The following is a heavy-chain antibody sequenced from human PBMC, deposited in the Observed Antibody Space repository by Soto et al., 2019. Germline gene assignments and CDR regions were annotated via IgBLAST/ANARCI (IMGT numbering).Heavy chain of an antibody. J-gene: IGHJ6*03. Sequence: ASVKVSCKASGYTFTSYGISWVRQAPGQGLEWMGWISAYNGNTNYAQKLQGRVTMTTDTSTSTAYMELRSLRSDDTAVYYCERGFLVVPAADPYYYCYMDVWGKGTTVTVSS. V-gene: IGHV1-18*01. D-gene: IGHD2-2*01. CDR2: ISAYNGNT. CDR3: ERGFLVVPAADPYYYCYMDV. CDR1: GYTFTSYG.